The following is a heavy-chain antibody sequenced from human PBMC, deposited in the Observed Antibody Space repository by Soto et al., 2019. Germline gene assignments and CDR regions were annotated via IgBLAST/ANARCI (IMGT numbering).Heavy chain of an antibody. Sequence: QVQLQESGPGLVKPSQTLSLTCTVSGGSISSGGYYWSWIRRHPGKGREGIGYIYYSGSTYYNPSLKSRVTISVDTSKNQFSLKLSSVTAADTAVYYCAREKDYDFWSGERAFDYWGQGTLVTVSS. CDR1: GGSISSGGYY. V-gene: IGHV4-31*03. J-gene: IGHJ4*02. CDR2: IYYSGST. D-gene: IGHD3-3*01. CDR3: AREKDYDFWSGERAFDY.